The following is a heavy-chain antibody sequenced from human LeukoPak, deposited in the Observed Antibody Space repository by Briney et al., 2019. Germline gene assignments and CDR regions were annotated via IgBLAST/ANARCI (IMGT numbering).Heavy chain of an antibody. D-gene: IGHD3-3*01. V-gene: IGHV1-2*02. CDR1: VYTFTPNY. Sequence: ASVKVSCTPSVYTFTPNYLHSVRQAPGQGREWMGWINPNSGGTNYAQIFQGRVTMTRDTSISTAYMALSRLRSDDTAVYYCASGSGLYSPDYWGQGTLVTVSS. CDR2: INPNSGGT. CDR3: ASGSGLYSPDY. J-gene: IGHJ4*02.